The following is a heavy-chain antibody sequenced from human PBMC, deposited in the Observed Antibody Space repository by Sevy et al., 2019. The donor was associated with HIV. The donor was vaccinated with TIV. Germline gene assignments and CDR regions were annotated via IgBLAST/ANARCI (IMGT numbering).Heavy chain of an antibody. V-gene: IGHV3-7*01. CDR3: ARLFYGSADY. Sequence: GGSLRLSCAASGFTFSSYWMSWVRQAPGKGLEWVATINQDGSETFYVDSVKGRFTISRHNPRKSLYLQMNSLRAEDTAVYYCARLFYGSADYWGQGTLVTVSS. CDR2: INQDGSET. CDR1: GFTFSSYW. D-gene: IGHD3-10*01. J-gene: IGHJ4*01.